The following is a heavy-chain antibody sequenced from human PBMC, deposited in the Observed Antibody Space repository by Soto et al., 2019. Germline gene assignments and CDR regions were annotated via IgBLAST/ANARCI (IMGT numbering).Heavy chain of an antibody. CDR1: GGSISSGGYY. J-gene: IGHJ5*02. CDR2: IYYSGST. CDR3: ARVIVVVPAAMTGGWCDL. D-gene: IGHD2-2*01. V-gene: IGHV4-31*03. Sequence: QVQLQESGPGLVKPSQTLSLTCTVSGGSISSGGYYWSWIRQHPGTGLEGSGYIYYSGSTYYNPSLQSRVTLSVDTSRNQFSRKLSSVTAADTAVYYCARVIVVVPAAMTGGWCDLWGQGTLVTVSS.